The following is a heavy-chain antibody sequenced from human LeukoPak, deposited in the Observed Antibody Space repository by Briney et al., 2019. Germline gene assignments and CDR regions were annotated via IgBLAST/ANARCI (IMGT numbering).Heavy chain of an antibody. CDR2: IIPIFGTA. V-gene: IGHV1-69*13. J-gene: IGHJ4*02. D-gene: IGHD1-26*01. Sequence: ASVKVSCKASGATFSSYAISWVRQAPGQGLEWMGGIIPIFGTANYAQKFQGRVTITADESTSTAYMELSSLRSEDTAVYYCARDGGSYDSDYWGQGTLVTVSS. CDR3: ARDGGSYDSDY. CDR1: GATFSSYA.